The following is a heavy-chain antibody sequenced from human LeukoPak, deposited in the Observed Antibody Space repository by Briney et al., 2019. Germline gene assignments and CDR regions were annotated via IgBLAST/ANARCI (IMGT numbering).Heavy chain of an antibody. CDR2: IYYSGST. Sequence: PSETLSLTCTVSGGSISSSSYYWGWIRQPPGKGLEWIGSIYYSGSTYYNPSLKSRVTISVDTSKNQFSLKLSSVTAADTAVYYCASWVSSSWYGWGQGTLVTVSS. V-gene: IGHV4-39*07. D-gene: IGHD6-13*01. CDR1: GGSISSSSYY. CDR3: ASWVSSSWYG. J-gene: IGHJ4*02.